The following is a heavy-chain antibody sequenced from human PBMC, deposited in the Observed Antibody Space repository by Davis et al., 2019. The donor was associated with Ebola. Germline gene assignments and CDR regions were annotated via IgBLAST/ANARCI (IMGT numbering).Heavy chain of an antibody. V-gene: IGHV3-33*01. CDR2: IWYDGSNK. Sequence: PGGSLRLSCAASGFTFSSYGMHWVRQAPGKGLEWVAVIWYDGSNKYYADSVKGRFTISRDNSKNTLYLQMNSLRAEDTAVYYCARGSTGDYYYYYGMDVWGQGTTVTVSS. D-gene: IGHD7-27*01. J-gene: IGHJ6*02. CDR1: GFTFSSYG. CDR3: ARGSTGDYYYYYGMDV.